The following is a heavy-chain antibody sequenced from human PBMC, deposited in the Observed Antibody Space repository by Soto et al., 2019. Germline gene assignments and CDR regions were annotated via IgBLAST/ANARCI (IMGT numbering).Heavy chain of an antibody. Sequence: QVQLVESGGGVVQPGRSLRLSCAASGFTFSSYGMHWVRQAPGKGLEWVAVISYDGSNKYYADSVKGRFTISRDNSKNTLYLQMNSLRAEDTAVYYCAKTKWARGSGWREFDYWGQGTLVTVSS. CDR3: AKTKWARGSGWREFDY. CDR1: GFTFSSYG. CDR2: ISYDGSNK. J-gene: IGHJ4*02. D-gene: IGHD6-19*01. V-gene: IGHV3-30*18.